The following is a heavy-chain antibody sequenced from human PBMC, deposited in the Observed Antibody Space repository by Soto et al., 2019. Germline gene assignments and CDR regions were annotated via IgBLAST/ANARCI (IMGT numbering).Heavy chain of an antibody. CDR3: ARYSYGYPNFDY. Sequence: ASVKVSCKASGYTFTSYCISWVRQAPGQGLEWMGWISAYNGNTNYAQKLQGRVTMTTDTSTSTAYMELRSLRSDDTAVYYCARYSYGYPNFDYWGQGTLVTVSS. J-gene: IGHJ4*02. CDR2: ISAYNGNT. D-gene: IGHD5-18*01. CDR1: GYTFTSYC. V-gene: IGHV1-18*01.